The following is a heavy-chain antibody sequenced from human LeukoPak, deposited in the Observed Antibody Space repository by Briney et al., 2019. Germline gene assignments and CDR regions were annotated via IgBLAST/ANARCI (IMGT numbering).Heavy chain of an antibody. CDR1: GFTFSSYE. Sequence: GGSLRLSCAASGFTFSSYEMNWVRQAPGKGLEWVPYISSSGSTIYYADSVKGRFTISRDNAKNSLYLQMNSLRAEDTAVYYCARSSGWYGRAFDIWGQGTMVTVSS. CDR3: ARSSGWYGRAFDI. J-gene: IGHJ3*02. V-gene: IGHV3-48*03. D-gene: IGHD6-19*01. CDR2: ISSSGSTI.